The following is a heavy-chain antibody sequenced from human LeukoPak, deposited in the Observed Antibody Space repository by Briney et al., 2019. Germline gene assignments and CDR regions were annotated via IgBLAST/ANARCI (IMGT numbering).Heavy chain of an antibody. J-gene: IGHJ4*02. V-gene: IGHV3-33*06. D-gene: IGHD4-17*01. Sequence: GGSLRLSCAASGFTFSSYGMHWVRQAPGKGLEWVAVIWYDGSNKYYADSVKGRFTISRDNSKNTLYLQMNSLRAEDTAVYYCAKDLADGDPYYFDYWGQGTLVTVSS. CDR2: IWYDGSNK. CDR1: GFTFSSYG. CDR3: AKDLADGDPYYFDY.